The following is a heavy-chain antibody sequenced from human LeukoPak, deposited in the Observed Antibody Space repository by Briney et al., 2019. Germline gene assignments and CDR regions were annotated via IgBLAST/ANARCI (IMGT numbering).Heavy chain of an antibody. Sequence: ASVKVSCKASGYTFTNYLIHWVRQAPGQRLEWMGWINAGNGNTKYSQKFQGRVTITSDTSASTAYMELSSLRSEDTAVYYCAVDSSIAARLYYYYYMDVWGKGTTVTVSS. V-gene: IGHV1-3*01. CDR3: AVDSSIAARLYYYYYMDV. J-gene: IGHJ6*03. CDR2: INAGNGNT. D-gene: IGHD6-6*01. CDR1: GYTFTNYL.